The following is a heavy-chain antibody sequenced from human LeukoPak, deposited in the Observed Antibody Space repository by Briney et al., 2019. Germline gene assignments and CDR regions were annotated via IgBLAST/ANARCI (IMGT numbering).Heavy chain of an antibody. V-gene: IGHV4-39*07. Sequence: SKTLSLTCTVSGGSISSSSYYWGWIRQPPGKGLEWIGSIYYSGSTYYNPSLKSRVTISVDTSKNQFSLKLSSVTAADTAVYYCARDGGSGGSPEYWGQGTLVTVSS. CDR2: IYYSGST. D-gene: IGHD2-15*01. CDR1: GGSISSSSYY. J-gene: IGHJ4*02. CDR3: ARDGGSGGSPEY.